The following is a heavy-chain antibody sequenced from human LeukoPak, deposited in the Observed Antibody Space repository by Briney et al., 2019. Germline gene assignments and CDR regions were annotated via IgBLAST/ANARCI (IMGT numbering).Heavy chain of an antibody. D-gene: IGHD3-22*01. J-gene: IGHJ4*02. CDR1: GYSISSSYY. CDR2: IYYSGST. Sequence: ASETLSLTCTVSGYSISSSYYWGWIRQPPGKGLEWIGSIYYSGSTYYNPSLKSRVTISVDTSKNQFSLKLSSVTAADTAVYYCARQSGDYYDSSGYYYYFDYWGQGTLVTVSS. V-gene: IGHV4-39*01. CDR3: ARQSGDYYDSSGYYYYFDY.